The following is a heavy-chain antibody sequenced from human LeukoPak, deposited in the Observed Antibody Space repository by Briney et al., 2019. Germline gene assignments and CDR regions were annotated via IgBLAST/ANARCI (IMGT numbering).Heavy chain of an antibody. CDR3: AREYTIDILTGYYYFDY. CDR1: GGTFSSYA. V-gene: IGHV1-69*04. D-gene: IGHD3-9*01. CDR2: IIPILGIA. J-gene: IGHJ4*02. Sequence: ASVKVSCKASGGTFSSYAIGWVRQAPGQGLEWMGRIIPILGIANYAQKFQGRVTITADKSTSTAYMELSSLRSEDTAVYYCAREYTIDILTGYYYFDYWGQGXLVTXSS.